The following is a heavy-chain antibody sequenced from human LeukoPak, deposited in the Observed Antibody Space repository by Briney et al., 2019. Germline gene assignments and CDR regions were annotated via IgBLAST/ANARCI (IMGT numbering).Heavy chain of an antibody. D-gene: IGHD7-27*01. V-gene: IGHV4-59*11. CDR3: ARALTGYKLDY. CDR1: GDSISSHY. CDR2: IYYSGST. Sequence: SETLSLTCTVSGDSISSHYWSWIRQPPGKGLEWIGYIYYSGSTNYNPSLKSRVTISADTSKNQFSLKLSSVTAADTAVYYCARALTGYKLDYWGQGTLVTVSS. J-gene: IGHJ4*02.